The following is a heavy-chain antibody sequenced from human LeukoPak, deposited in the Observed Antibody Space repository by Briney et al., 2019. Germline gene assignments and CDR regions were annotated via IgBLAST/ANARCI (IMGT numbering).Heavy chain of an antibody. V-gene: IGHV4-59*01. CDR3: ARDSVDYGDYMYGMDV. Sequence: SETLSLTCTVAGGSISSYYWSWIRQPPGKGLEWIGYIYYSGSTNYNPSLKSRVTISVDTSKNQFSLKLSSVTAADTAVYYCARDSVDYGDYMYGMDVWSQGTTVTVSS. CDR2: IYYSGST. CDR1: GGSISSYY. D-gene: IGHD4-17*01. J-gene: IGHJ6*02.